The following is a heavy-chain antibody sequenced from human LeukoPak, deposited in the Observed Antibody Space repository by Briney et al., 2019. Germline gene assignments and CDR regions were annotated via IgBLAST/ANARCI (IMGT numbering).Heavy chain of an antibody. D-gene: IGHD3-16*02. CDR1: GFTFSSYA. Sequence: GGSLRLSCAASGFTFSSYAMSWVRQAPGKGLEWVSAISGSGGSTYYADSVKGRFTISRDNSKNTLYLQMNSLRVEDTAVYYCAKEESVGGSYRYYFDYGGQGPLVTVSS. CDR2: ISGSGGST. V-gene: IGHV3-23*01. J-gene: IGHJ4*02. CDR3: AKEESVGGSYRYYFDY.